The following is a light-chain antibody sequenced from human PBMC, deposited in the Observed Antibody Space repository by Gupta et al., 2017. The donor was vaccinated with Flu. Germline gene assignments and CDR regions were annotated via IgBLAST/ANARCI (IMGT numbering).Light chain of an antibody. CDR3: QQCYSVPYT. CDR1: QSINNY. CDR2: VAS. J-gene: IGKJ2*01. Sequence: GDRVTITCRASQSINNYLNWYQLKPGKAPELLIYVASTLESVVPSRFSASGSGTDFALTISSLQPEDFATFYCQQCYSVPYTFGQGTKLEIK. V-gene: IGKV1-39*01.